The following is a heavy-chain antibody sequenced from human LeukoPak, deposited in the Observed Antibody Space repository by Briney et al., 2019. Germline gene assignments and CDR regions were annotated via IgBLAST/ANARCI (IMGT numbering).Heavy chain of an antibody. CDR1: GGSISSYY. J-gene: IGHJ4*02. CDR2: IYYSGST. Sequence: SETLSLTCTVSGGSISSYYWSWIRQPPGKGLEWIGYIYYSGSTNYNPSLKSRVTISVDTSKNQFSLKLSSVTAADTAVYYCARVNPQSGYFDYWGQGTLVTVSS. D-gene: IGHD3-10*01. V-gene: IGHV4-59*01. CDR3: ARVNPQSGYFDY.